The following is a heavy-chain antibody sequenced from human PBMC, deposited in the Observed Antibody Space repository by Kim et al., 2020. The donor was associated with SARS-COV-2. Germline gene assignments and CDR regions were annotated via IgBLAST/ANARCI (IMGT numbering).Heavy chain of an antibody. CDR2: IYYSGST. Sequence: SETLSLTCTVSGGSISSYYWSWIRQPPGKGLEWIGYIYYSGSTNYNPSLKSRVTISVDTSKNQFSLKLSSVTAADTAVYYCARRSGYSYGWVDYWGQGTLVTVSS. CDR1: GGSISSYY. D-gene: IGHD5-18*01. J-gene: IGHJ4*02. CDR3: ARRSGYSYGWVDY. V-gene: IGHV4-59*08.